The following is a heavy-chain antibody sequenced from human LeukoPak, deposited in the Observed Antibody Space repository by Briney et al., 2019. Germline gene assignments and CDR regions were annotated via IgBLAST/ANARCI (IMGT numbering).Heavy chain of an antibody. CDR1: GYTFTSYD. J-gene: IGHJ4*02. CDR2: MNPNSGNT. V-gene: IGHV1-8*01. CDR3: ARASAIRYLSDY. D-gene: IGHD2-2*02. Sequence: ASVKVSCKASGYTFTSYDINWVRQATGQGLEWMGWMNPNSGNTGYAQKFQGRVTMTRNTPISTAYMELSSLRSEDTAVYYCARASAIRYLSDYWGQGTLVTVSS.